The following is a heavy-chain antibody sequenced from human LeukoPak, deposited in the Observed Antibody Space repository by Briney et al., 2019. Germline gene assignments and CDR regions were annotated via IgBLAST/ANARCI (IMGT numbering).Heavy chain of an antibody. D-gene: IGHD1-26*01. CDR3: AKVLGAAYRRFDY. CDR2: IRYDGSNK. V-gene: IGHV3-30*02. J-gene: IGHJ4*02. CDR1: GFTFSSYG. Sequence: GGSLRLSCAASGFTFSSYGMHWVRQAPGKGLEWVAFIRYDGSNKYYADSVKGRFTISRDNSKNTLYLQMNSLRAEDTAVYYCAKVLGAAYRRFDYWGQGTLVTVSS.